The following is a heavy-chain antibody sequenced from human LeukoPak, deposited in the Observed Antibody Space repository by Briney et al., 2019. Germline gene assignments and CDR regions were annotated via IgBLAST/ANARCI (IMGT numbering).Heavy chain of an antibody. CDR2: VNHSGSA. CDR3: ARGPRLQLELRKKYNWFDP. V-gene: IGHV4-34*01. Sequence: SETLSLTCIVYGETFTNYYWSWIRQPPGKGLEWIGEVNHSGSANYNLSLKSRVTISVDTSKSQFSLRLNSVTAADTAVYYCARGPRLQLELRKKYNWFDPWGQGSLVTVSS. CDR1: GETFTNYY. J-gene: IGHJ5*02. D-gene: IGHD1-7*01.